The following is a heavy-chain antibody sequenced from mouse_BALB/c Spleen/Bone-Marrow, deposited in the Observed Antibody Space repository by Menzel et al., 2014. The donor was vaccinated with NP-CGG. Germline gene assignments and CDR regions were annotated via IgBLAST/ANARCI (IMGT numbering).Heavy chain of an antibody. CDR1: GYTFTSYV. CDR2: IYPYNDVT. J-gene: IGHJ2*01. Sequence: EVKLVESGPELVKPGASVKMSCKASGYTFTSYVLHWVKQTPGQGLEWIGYIYPYNDVTKYNEKFKAKATLTSDKSSSTAYVELSSLTSEDSAVYYCAREGMSTGDYWGQGTTLTVSS. D-gene: IGHD2-4*01. CDR3: AREGMSTGDY. V-gene: IGHV1-14*01.